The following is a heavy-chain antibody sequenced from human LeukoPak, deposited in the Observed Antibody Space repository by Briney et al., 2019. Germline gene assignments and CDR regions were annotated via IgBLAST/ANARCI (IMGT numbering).Heavy chain of an antibody. CDR1: GFTFNNHA. CDR2: IGGRGGST. CDR3: GKEGGA. Sequence: GGSLRLSCVASGFTFNNHAMSWVRLAPGKGLEWVSAIGGRGGSTYYADSLGGRFIISRDNSKDMVYLQMNSLKVEDTATYYCGKEGGAWGQGTKVTVSS. D-gene: IGHD3-16*01. V-gene: IGHV3-23*01. J-gene: IGHJ5*02.